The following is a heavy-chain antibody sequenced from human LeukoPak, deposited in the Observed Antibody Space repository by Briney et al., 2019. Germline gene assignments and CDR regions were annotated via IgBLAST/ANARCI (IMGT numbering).Heavy chain of an antibody. J-gene: IGHJ5*02. V-gene: IGHV4-59*01. CDR1: GGSISTNY. CDR2: ISYSGST. Sequence: SETLSLTCTVSGGSISTNYWNWIRQPPGKGLEWIGYISYSGSTNYNPSLKSRVTISVDTSKNQFSLKLSSVTAADTAVYYCARDSSGLNWFDPWGQGTLVTVSS. D-gene: IGHD6-19*01. CDR3: ARDSSGLNWFDP.